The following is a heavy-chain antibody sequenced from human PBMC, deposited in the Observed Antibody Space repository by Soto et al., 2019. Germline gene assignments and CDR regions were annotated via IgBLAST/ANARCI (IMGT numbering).Heavy chain of an antibody. D-gene: IGHD3-3*01. V-gene: IGHV4-39*01. CDR2: IYYSGST. Sequence: SETLSLTCTVSGGSISSSSYYWGWIRQPPGKGLEWIGSIYYSGSTYYNPSLKSRVTISVDTSKNQFSLKLSSVTAADTAVYYCARGTMYYDFWSGYYPPTRNWFDPWGQGTLVTVSS. CDR1: GGSISSSSYY. CDR3: ARGTMYYDFWSGYYPPTRNWFDP. J-gene: IGHJ5*02.